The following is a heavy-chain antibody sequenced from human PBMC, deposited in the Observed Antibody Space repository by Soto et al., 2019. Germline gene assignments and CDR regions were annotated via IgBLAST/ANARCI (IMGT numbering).Heavy chain of an antibody. CDR1: GYTFTSYG. J-gene: IGHJ6*02. CDR3: ARGGKYCTNGVCSLYGMDV. CDR2: ISAYNGNT. D-gene: IGHD2-8*01. Sequence: ASVKVSCKASGYTFTSYGISWVRQAPGQGLEWMGWISAYNGNTNYAQKLQGRVTMTTDTSTSTAYMELRSLRSDDTAVYYCARGGKYCTNGVCSLYGMDVWGQGTTVTVS. V-gene: IGHV1-18*01.